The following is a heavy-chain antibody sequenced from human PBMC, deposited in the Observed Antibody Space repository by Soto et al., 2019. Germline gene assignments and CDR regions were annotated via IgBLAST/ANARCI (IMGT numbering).Heavy chain of an antibody. D-gene: IGHD6-19*01. V-gene: IGHV3-66*01. CDR3: ARDGSSGWYFAFDI. CDR2: IYSGGST. J-gene: IGHJ3*02. Sequence: EVQLVESGGGLVQPGGSLRLSCAASGFTVSSNYMSWVRQAPGKGLEWVSVIYSGGSTYYADSVKGRFTISRDNSKNTLYLQMNSLRAEDTAMYYCARDGSSGWYFAFDIWGQGTMVTVSS. CDR1: GFTVSSNY.